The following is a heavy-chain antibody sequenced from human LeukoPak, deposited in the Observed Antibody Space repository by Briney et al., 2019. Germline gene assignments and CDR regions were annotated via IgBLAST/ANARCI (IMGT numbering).Heavy chain of an antibody. CDR3: ARDLYGEYVPIGNY. CDR2: ISSSSSYI. V-gene: IGHV3-21*01. D-gene: IGHD4-17*01. J-gene: IGHJ4*02. CDR1: GFTFSSYS. Sequence: GGSLRLSCAASGFTFSSYSMNWARQAPGKGLEWVSSISSSSSYIYYADSVKGRFTISRDNAKNSLYLQMNSLRAEDTAVYYCARDLYGEYVPIGNYWGQGTLVTVSS.